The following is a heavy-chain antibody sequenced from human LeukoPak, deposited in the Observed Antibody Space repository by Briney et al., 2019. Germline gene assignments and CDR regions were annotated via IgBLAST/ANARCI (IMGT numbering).Heavy chain of an antibody. CDR2: VSGYTGNT. J-gene: IGHJ4*02. Sequence: ASVKVSCKTSGYTFTTYGVSWVRQAPGQGLEWMGWVSGYTGNTNYAERLQGRVTMTTDTSTSTVCMELTSLRSDDTAVYYCARGEVSASLYYFDFWGQGTLVTVS. CDR1: GYTFTTYG. CDR3: ARGEVSASLYYFDF. V-gene: IGHV1-18*01. D-gene: IGHD2-2*01.